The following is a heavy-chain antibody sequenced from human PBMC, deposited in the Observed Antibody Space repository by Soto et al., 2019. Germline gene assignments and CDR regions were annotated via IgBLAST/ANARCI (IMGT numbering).Heavy chain of an antibody. Sequence: QLQLQESGSGLVRPSQTLSLTCAVSGGSISSGGYSWNWIRQPPGKGLEWIGYIYHSESTLYNPSLKSRVTISVDKSKNQFSLKLSSVTAADTAVYYCARDHLEGNWCDPCGQGTLVTVSS. J-gene: IGHJ5*02. CDR2: IYHSEST. V-gene: IGHV4-30-2*01. CDR3: ARDHLEGNWCDP. CDR1: GGSISSGGYS.